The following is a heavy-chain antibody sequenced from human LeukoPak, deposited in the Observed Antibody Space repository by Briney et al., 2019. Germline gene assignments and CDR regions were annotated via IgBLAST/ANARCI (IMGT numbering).Heavy chain of an antibody. CDR3: ARGPPYSSSWYDY. V-gene: IGHV1-8*01. Sequence: ASVKVSCKASGYTFTSYDINWVRQATGQGPEWMGWMNPNSGNTGYAQKFQGRVTMTRNTSISTAYMELSNLRSEDTAVYYCARGPPYSSSWYDYWGQGTLVTVSS. CDR2: MNPNSGNT. J-gene: IGHJ4*02. D-gene: IGHD6-13*01. CDR1: GYTFTSYD.